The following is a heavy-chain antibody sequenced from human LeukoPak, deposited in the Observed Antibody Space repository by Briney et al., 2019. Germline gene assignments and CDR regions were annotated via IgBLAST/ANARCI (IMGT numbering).Heavy chain of an antibody. D-gene: IGHD3-10*01. CDR2: ISASNGDP. CDR1: GYTFSSYG. CDR3: ARDMVRGVDY. Sequence: GASVKVSCEASGYTFSSYGFNWVRQAPGQGVEWVGWISASNGDPNYAQKFQGRVTMTTDTSTSTAYMELRSRRSDDTAVYYCARDMVRGVDYWGQGTLVTVSS. V-gene: IGHV1-18*04. J-gene: IGHJ4*02.